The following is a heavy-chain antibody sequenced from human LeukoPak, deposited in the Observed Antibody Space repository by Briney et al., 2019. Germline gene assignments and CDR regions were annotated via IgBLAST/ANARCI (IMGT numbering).Heavy chain of an antibody. D-gene: IGHD2-15*01. CDR1: GFTFSRYG. CDR2: ISYDGSNK. J-gene: IGHJ4*02. V-gene: IGHV3-30*03. Sequence: PGGSLRLSCAASGFTFSRYGMHWVRQAPGKGLEWVAVISYDGSNKYYADSVKGRFTISRDNSKNTLYLQMNSLRAEDTAVYYCATTRVGYCSGGSCGPSDYWGQGTLVTVSS. CDR3: ATTRVGYCSGGSCGPSDY.